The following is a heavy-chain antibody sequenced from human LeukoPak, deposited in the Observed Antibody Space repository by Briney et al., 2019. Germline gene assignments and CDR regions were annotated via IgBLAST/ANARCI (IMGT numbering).Heavy chain of an antibody. D-gene: IGHD6-13*01. J-gene: IGHJ4*02. V-gene: IGHV2-5*02. Sequence: SGPTLVKPTQTLTLTCTFSGFSLSTSGVGVGWIRQPPGKALEWLALIYWDDDKRYSPSLKSRLTITKDTSKNQVVLTMTSMDPVDTATYYCAHTTWAAAAGWYWGQGTLVTVSS. CDR2: IYWDDDK. CDR1: GFSLSTSGVG. CDR3: AHTTWAAAAGWY.